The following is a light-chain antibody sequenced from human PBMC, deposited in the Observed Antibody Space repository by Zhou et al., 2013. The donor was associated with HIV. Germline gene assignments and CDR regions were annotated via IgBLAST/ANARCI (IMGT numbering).Light chain of an antibody. CDR3: QQRSDWPPYT. CDR1: QSVSRY. CDR2: DAS. V-gene: IGKV3-11*01. J-gene: IGKJ2*01. Sequence: EIVLTQSPATLSLSPGERATLSCRASQSVSRYLAWYQQKPGQAPRLLIYDASNRATGIPARFSGSGSGTDFTLTISSLEPEDFAVYYCQQRSDWPPYTFGQGPSWRSN.